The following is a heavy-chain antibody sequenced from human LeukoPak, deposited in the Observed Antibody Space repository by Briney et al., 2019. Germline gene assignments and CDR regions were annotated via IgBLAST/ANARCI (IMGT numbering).Heavy chain of an antibody. Sequence: ASVKVSCKASGYTFTGYYMHWVRQVPGQGLEWMGIINPSGGSTSYAQKFQGRVTMTRDTSTSTVYMELSSLRSEDTAVYYCAREYSGSYYYYYYYMDVWGKGTTVTISS. V-gene: IGHV1-46*01. CDR2: INPSGGST. D-gene: IGHD1-26*01. J-gene: IGHJ6*03. CDR3: AREYSGSYYYYYYYMDV. CDR1: GYTFTGYY.